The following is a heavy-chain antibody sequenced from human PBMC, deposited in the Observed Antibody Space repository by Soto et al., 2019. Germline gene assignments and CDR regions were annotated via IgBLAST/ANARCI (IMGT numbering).Heavy chain of an antibody. CDR3: ATRRFSSPKSSP. V-gene: IGHV5-51*01. J-gene: IGHJ5*02. CDR2: FYPADLRI. CDR1: GDSFTTDW. D-gene: IGHD6-6*01. Sequence: GESLKVSCKTSGDSFTTDWIGWECQMPGTGLERMGVFYPADLRIRYSPSFQGQVTISVDKSINTAYLQSSSLNASDTAMYYWATRRFSSPKSSPWGLGTLLTVSS.